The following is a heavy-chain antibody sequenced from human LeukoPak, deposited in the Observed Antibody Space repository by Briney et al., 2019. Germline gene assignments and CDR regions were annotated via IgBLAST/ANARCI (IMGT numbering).Heavy chain of an antibody. D-gene: IGHD5-18*01. Sequence: GGSLRLSCEASGFTFTSYWLGWVRQAPGKGLEWVSYISSSGSTIYYADSVKGRFTISRDNAKNSLYLQMNSLRAEDTAVYYCARDPTTVDTAMVYWGQGTLVTVSS. CDR2: ISSSGSTI. CDR1: GFTFTSYW. J-gene: IGHJ4*02. V-gene: IGHV3-11*04. CDR3: ARDPTTVDTAMVY.